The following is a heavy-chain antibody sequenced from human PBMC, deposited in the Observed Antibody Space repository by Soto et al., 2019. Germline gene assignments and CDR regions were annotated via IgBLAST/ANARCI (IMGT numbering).Heavy chain of an antibody. D-gene: IGHD3-22*01. J-gene: IGHJ4*02. CDR1: GYTFTSYG. V-gene: IGHV1-18*01. Sequence: ASVKVSCKASGYTFTSYGISWVRQAPGQGLEWMGWISAYNGNTNYAQKLQGRVTMTTDTSTSTAYMELRSLRSDDTAVYYCARDFSRGDYYDSSGPFDYWGQGTLVTV. CDR3: ARDFSRGDYYDSSGPFDY. CDR2: ISAYNGNT.